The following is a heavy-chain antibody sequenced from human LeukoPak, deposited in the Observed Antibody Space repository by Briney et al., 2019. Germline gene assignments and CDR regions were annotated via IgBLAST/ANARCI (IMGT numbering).Heavy chain of an antibody. J-gene: IGHJ4*02. Sequence: PSETLSLTCTVSGGPISSSSYYWGWIRQPPGKGLEWIGSIYYSGSTYYNPSLKSRVTISVDTSKNQFSLKLSSVTAADTAVYYCATSGGSGWLDFDYWGQGTLVTVSS. D-gene: IGHD6-19*01. CDR2: IYYSGST. V-gene: IGHV4-39*07. CDR1: GGPISSSSYY. CDR3: ATSGGSGWLDFDY.